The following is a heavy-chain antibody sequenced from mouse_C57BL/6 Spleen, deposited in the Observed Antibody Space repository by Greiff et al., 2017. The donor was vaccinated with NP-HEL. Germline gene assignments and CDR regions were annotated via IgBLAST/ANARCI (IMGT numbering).Heavy chain of an antibody. V-gene: IGHV5-16*01. CDR2: INYDGSST. J-gene: IGHJ2*01. CDR1: GFTFSDYY. D-gene: IGHD1-2*01. CDR3: ARVITTKSYFDY. Sequence: EVQRVESEGGLVQPGSSMKLSCTASGFTFSDYYMAWVRQVPEKGLEWVANINYDGSSTYYLDSLKSRFIISRDNAKNILYLQMSSLKSEDTATYYCARVITTKSYFDYWGQGTTLTVSS.